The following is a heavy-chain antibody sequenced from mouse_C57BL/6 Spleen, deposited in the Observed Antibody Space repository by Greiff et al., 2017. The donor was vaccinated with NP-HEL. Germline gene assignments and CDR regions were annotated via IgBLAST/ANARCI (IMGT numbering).Heavy chain of an antibody. CDR1: GYTFTSYW. J-gene: IGHJ4*01. CDR2: IDPSDSYT. CDR3: ARRADYDDAMDY. Sequence: QVQLQQPGAELVRPGTSVKLSCKASGYTFTSYWMHWVKQRPGQGLEWIGVIDPSDSYTNYNQKFKGKATLTVDTSSSTAYMQLSSLTSEDSAVYYCARRADYDDAMDYWGQGTSVTVSS. D-gene: IGHD2-4*01. V-gene: IGHV1-59*01.